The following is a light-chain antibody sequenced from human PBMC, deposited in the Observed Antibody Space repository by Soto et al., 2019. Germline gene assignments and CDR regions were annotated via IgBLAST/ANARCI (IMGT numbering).Light chain of an antibody. CDR2: GDN. CDR1: GSSIGTNT. CDR3: AAWDGSLNNVL. J-gene: IGLJ2*01. V-gene: IGLV1-44*01. Sequence: QSVLTQPPSASGTPGQRVTMSCSGSGSSIGTNTVNWYRKRPGTAPKLLISGDNQRPSRVPDRFSGSKSGTSASLAISGLQSEDEADYYCAAWDGSLNNVLFGGGTKLTVL.